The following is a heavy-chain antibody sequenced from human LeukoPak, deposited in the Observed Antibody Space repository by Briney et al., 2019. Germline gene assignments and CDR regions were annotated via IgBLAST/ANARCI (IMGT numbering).Heavy chain of an antibody. J-gene: IGHJ4*02. CDR3: AKDQSGSYPYYFDS. V-gene: IGHV3-23*01. CDR1: GFTFSSYA. CDR2: ISGSGGST. D-gene: IGHD3-10*01. Sequence: GGSLRLSCAASGFTFSSYAMSWVRQAPGKGLEWVSAISGSGGSTYYADSLKGRFTISRDNSKNTLYLQVNSLRAEDTAVYYCAKDQSGSYPYYFDSWGQGTLVTVSS.